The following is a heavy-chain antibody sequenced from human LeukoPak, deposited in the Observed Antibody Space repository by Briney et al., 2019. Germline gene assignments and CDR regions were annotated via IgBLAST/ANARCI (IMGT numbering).Heavy chain of an antibody. V-gene: IGHV3-74*01. J-gene: IGHJ3*02. CDR3: AMSYDSSGYDAFDI. CDR2: INSYGSRT. Sequence: GGSLRLSCAASGFTFSSYWMHWVRQAPGKGLVWVSRINSYGSRTRYADSVKGPFNISRDNAKNAVYLQMNSVRAEDTAVYYCAMSYDSSGYDAFDIWGQGTMVTVSS. D-gene: IGHD3-22*01. CDR1: GFTFSSYW.